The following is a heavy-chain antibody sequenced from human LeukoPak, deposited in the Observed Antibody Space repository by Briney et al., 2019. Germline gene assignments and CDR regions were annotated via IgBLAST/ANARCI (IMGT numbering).Heavy chain of an antibody. Sequence: SETLSLTCTVSDDSISDYYRGWIRQPPGKGLEWIGYFHNSGTSTYNPSLKSRVTISADTSKNQFSLKLNSLTTADTAVYCCTRGAGWLIDYWGQGILVTVSS. D-gene: IGHD3-16*01. V-gene: IGHV4-59*01. CDR1: DDSISDYY. J-gene: IGHJ4*02. CDR2: FHNSGTS. CDR3: TRGAGWLIDY.